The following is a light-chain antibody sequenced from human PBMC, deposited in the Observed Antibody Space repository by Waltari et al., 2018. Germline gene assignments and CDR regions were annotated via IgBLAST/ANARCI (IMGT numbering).Light chain of an antibody. CDR3: QQSSSTPPFT. Sequence: DIQMTQSPSSLSASVGDRGTISGRASQSISSYLNWYQQKPGKAPKLLIYAASSLQSGVPSRFSGSGSGTDFTLTINSLQPEDFATYYCQQSSSTPPFTFGPGTKVDIK. CDR2: AAS. CDR1: QSISSY. J-gene: IGKJ3*01. V-gene: IGKV1-39*01.